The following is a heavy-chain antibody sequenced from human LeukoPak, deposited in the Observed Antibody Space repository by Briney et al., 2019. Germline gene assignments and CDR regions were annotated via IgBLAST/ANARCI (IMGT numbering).Heavy chain of an antibody. CDR3: VRAVAGYFDY. D-gene: IGHD6-19*01. V-gene: IGHV3-21*01. Sequence: GGSLRLSCAASGFTFSSYSMNWVRKAPGKGLEWVSSISSSSSYIYYADSVKGRFTISRDNAKNSLYLQMNSLRAEDTAVYYCVRAVAGYFDYWGQGTLVTVSS. CDR2: ISSSSSYI. CDR1: GFTFSSYS. J-gene: IGHJ4*02.